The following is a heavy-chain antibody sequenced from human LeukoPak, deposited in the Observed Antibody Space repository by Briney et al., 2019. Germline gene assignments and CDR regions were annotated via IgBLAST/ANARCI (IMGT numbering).Heavy chain of an antibody. J-gene: IGHJ6*02. V-gene: IGHV3-66*01. CDR1: GFTVSSNY. CDR2: IYSGGST. D-gene: IGHD6-13*01. CDR3: AKDQWYSSSWDYGMDV. Sequence: GGSLRLSCAASGFTVSSNYMSWVRQAPGKGLEWVSVIYSGGSTYYADSVKGRFTISRDNSKNTLYLQMNSLRAEDTAVYYCAKDQWYSSSWDYGMDVWGQGTTVTVSS.